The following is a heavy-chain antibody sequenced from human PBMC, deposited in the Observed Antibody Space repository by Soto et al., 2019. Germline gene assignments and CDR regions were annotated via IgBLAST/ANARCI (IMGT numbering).Heavy chain of an antibody. Sequence: QVQLEQSGAEVKKPGASVKVSCKASGYTFTNYGFSWVRQAPGQGLELMGWISAYNGDTNYAQKFRGRVYLTTDTTSTTAYMELRSLRSDDTAIYYCARSGRYYGGDTAYWGQGTLVSVSA. CDR3: ARSGRYYGGDTAY. CDR1: GYTFTNYG. CDR2: ISAYNGDT. D-gene: IGHD2-21*02. V-gene: IGHV1-18*01. J-gene: IGHJ4*02.